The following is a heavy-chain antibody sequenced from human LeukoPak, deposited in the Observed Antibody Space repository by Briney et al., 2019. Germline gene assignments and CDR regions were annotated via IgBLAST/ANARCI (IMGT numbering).Heavy chain of an antibody. CDR2: IKQDGSEK. V-gene: IGHV3-7*01. CDR3: ARDTQGFYDSSGLDDAFDI. J-gene: IGHJ3*02. D-gene: IGHD3-22*01. CDR1: GGSTSSYY. Sequence: ETLSLTCTVSGGSTSSYYCSWIRQPPGKGLEWVANIKQDGSEKYYVDSVKGRFTISRDNAENSLYLQMNSLRAEDTAVYYCARDTQGFYDSSGLDDAFDIWGQGTMVTVSS.